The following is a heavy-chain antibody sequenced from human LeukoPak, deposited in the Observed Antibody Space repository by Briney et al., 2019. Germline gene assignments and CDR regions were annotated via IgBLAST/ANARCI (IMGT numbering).Heavy chain of an antibody. CDR2: IYYSGST. CDR3: ARYYYHSSGYWPADY. D-gene: IGHD3-22*01. V-gene: IGHV4-59*01. CDR1: GDSISSYY. J-gene: IGHJ4*02. Sequence: SETLSLTCTVSGDSISSYYWSWIRQPPGKGLEWIGYIYYSGSTNYNPSLKSRVTISVDRSKNQFSLKLSSVTAADTAVYYCARYYYHSSGYWPADYWGQGTLVTVSS.